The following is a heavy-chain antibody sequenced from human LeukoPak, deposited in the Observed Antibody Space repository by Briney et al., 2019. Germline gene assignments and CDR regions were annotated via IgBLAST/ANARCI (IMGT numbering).Heavy chain of an antibody. CDR1: GGSISSSNW. D-gene: IGHD3-22*01. V-gene: IGHV4-4*02. Sequence: PSETLSLTCAVSGGSISSSNWWSWIRQPPGKGLEWIGEIYHSGSTNYNPSLKSRVTISVDTSKNQFSLKLTSVTAADTAVYYCAREYYGSSGYYNDYWGQGALVTVSS. CDR2: IYHSGST. J-gene: IGHJ4*02. CDR3: AREYYGSSGYYNDY.